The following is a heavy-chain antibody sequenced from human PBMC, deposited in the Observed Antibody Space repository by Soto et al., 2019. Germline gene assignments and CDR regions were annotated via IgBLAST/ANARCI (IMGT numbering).Heavy chain of an antibody. D-gene: IGHD1-26*01. CDR2: ISGSGGST. Sequence: ALRLSCSASGFTFSSYAMSWVRQAPGKGLEWVSAISGSGGSTYYADSVKGRFTISRDNSKNTLYLQMNSLRAEDTAVYYCARSRAWMYRAPMDVWGQGTTVTVSS. CDR1: GFTFSSYA. CDR3: ARSRAWMYRAPMDV. J-gene: IGHJ6*02. V-gene: IGHV3-23*01.